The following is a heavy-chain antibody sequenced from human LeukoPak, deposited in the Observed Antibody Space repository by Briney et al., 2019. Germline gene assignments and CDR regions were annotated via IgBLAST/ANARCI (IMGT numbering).Heavy chain of an antibody. CDR3: AKDPGMEADYYYYYMDV. D-gene: IGHD6-13*01. J-gene: IGHJ6*03. CDR2: IRYDGSNK. V-gene: IGHV3-30*02. Sequence: GSLRLSCAASGFTFSSYGMHWVRQAPGKGLEWVAFIRYDGSNKYYADSVKGRFTISRDNSKNTLYLQMNSLRAEDTAVYYCAKDPGMEADYYYYYMDVWGKGTTVTISS. CDR1: GFTFSSYG.